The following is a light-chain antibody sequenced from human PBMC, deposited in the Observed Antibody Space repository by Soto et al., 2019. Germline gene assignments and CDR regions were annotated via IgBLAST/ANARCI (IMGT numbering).Light chain of an antibody. Sequence: QSALTQPASVSGTHGRSITISCTGSNSEVGIYDFVSWYQHHPGRAPKLIVSEVSHRPSGVSNRFSGSKSGNTASLTISGLQSEDEADYYCISYTSDDVRYVFGTGTNLTVL. CDR1: NSEVGIYDF. V-gene: IGLV2-14*01. CDR3: ISYTSDDVRYV. J-gene: IGLJ1*01. CDR2: EVS.